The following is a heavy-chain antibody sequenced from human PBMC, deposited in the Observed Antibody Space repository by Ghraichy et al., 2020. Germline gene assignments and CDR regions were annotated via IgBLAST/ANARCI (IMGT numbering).Heavy chain of an antibody. D-gene: IGHD6-19*01. J-gene: IGHJ1*01. Sequence: GGSLRLSCAASGFTFSTSSMPWVRQAPGKGLEWVAYISYDGSKKYYADSVKGRFTISSDSSKNTLSLQMNSLRAEDTAVYYCAGCSSSFQQWGQGPLVTVCS. CDR3: AGCSSSFQQ. CDR1: GFTFSTSS. CDR2: ISYDGSKK. V-gene: IGHV3-30-3*01.